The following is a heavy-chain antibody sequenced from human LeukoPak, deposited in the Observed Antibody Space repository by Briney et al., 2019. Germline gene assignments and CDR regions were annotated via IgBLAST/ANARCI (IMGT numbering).Heavy chain of an antibody. J-gene: IGHJ6*02. CDR1: GYTFTGYY. CDR3: ARVPAVYYGMDV. D-gene: IGHD2-2*01. CDR2: INPNSGGT. Sequence: GASVKVSCKASGYTFTGYYMHWVRQAPGQGLEWMGWINPNSGGTNYAQKFQGRVTMTRDTSISAAYMELSRLRSDDTAVYYCARVPAVYYGMDVWGQGTTVTVSS. V-gene: IGHV1-2*02.